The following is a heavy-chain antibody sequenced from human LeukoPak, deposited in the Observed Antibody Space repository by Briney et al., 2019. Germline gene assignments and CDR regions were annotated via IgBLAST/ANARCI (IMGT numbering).Heavy chain of an antibody. CDR3: ARGRNALYGDNTVDY. V-gene: IGHV1-8*01. Sequence: ASVKVSCKASGYTFTSYDINWVRQAPGQGLEWMGWMNPNSGNTGYAQKFQGRVTMTRNTSISTAYMELSSLRSEDTAVYYCARGRNALYGDNTVDYWGQGTLVTVSS. D-gene: IGHD4-17*01. CDR2: MNPNSGNT. J-gene: IGHJ4*02. CDR1: GYTFTSYD.